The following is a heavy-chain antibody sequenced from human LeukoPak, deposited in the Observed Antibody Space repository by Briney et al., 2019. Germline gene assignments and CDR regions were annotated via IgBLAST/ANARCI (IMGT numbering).Heavy chain of an antibody. CDR3: ARDGDYIMPPFDY. V-gene: IGHV3-7*01. CDR2: IKQDGSER. J-gene: IGHJ4*02. Sequence: GGSLRLSCAASGFTFTRYWTSWVRQAPGKGLEWVANIKQDGSERHYVDSVKGRFTISRDNARNSVYLQMNSLSDDDTAVYYCARDGDYIMPPFDYWGQGILVTVSS. D-gene: IGHD4-17*01. CDR1: GFTFTRYW.